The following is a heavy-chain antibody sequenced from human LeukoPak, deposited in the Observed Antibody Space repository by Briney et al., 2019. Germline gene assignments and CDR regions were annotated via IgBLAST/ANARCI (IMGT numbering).Heavy chain of an antibody. CDR1: GYTLTELS. V-gene: IGHV1-24*01. CDR3: AGVYYYDSSGYSDSQPVFDY. D-gene: IGHD3-22*01. CDR2: FDPEDGET. Sequence: GASVKVSCKVSGYTLTELSMHWVRQAPGKGLEWMGGFDPEDGETIYAQKFQGRVTMTEDTSTDTAYMELSSLRSEDTAVYYCAGVYYYDSSGYSDSQPVFDYWGQGTLVTVSS. J-gene: IGHJ4*02.